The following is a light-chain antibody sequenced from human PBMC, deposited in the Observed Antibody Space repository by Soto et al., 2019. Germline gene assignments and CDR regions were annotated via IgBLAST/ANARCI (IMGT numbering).Light chain of an antibody. CDR3: SSYAGSNNQV. Sequence: QSALTQPPSASGSPGQSVTISCTGTSSDVGGYNYVSWYQQHPDKAPKLLIYEVNKRPSGVPDRFSGSKSGNTASLTVSGLQAEDEADYFCSSYAGSNNQVFGTGTKLTV. J-gene: IGLJ1*01. CDR1: SSDVGGYNY. CDR2: EVN. V-gene: IGLV2-8*01.